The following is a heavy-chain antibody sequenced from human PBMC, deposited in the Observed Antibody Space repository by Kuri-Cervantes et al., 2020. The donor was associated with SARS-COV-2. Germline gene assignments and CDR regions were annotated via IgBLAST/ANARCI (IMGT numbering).Heavy chain of an antibody. J-gene: IGHJ2*01. D-gene: IGHD2-2*01. CDR2: FDPEDGET. Sequence: ASVKVSCKASGGTFSSYAIRWVRQAPGQGLEWMGGFDPEDGETIYAQKFQGRVTMTEDTSTDTAYMELSSLRSEDTAVYYCATVPAAMMYWYFDLWGRGTLVTVSS. CDR3: ATVPAAMMYWYFDL. V-gene: IGHV1-24*01. CDR1: GGTFSSYA.